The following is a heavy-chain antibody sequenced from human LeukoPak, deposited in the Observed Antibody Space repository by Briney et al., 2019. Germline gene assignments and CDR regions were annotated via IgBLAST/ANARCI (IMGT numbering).Heavy chain of an antibody. CDR3: AADGEESGSYLGF. D-gene: IGHD1-26*01. J-gene: IGHJ4*02. V-gene: IGHV1-58*02. Sequence: SVKVSCKASGFTFTSSAMQWVRQARGQRLEWIGWIVVGSGNTNYAQKFQERVTITRDMSTSTAYMELSSLGSEDTAVYYCAADGEESGSYLGFWGQGTLVTVSS. CDR2: IVVGSGNT. CDR1: GFTFTSSA.